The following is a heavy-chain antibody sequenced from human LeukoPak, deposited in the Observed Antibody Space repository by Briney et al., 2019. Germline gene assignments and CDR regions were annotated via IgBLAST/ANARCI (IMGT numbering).Heavy chain of an antibody. V-gene: IGHV3-23*01. Sequence: GGSLRLSCAASGFSLSTYWMSWVRQAPGKGLEWVSTISGSGGSTYYADSVKGRFTISRDNSKNTLYLQMNSLRAEDTAVYYCAKDDTMVRGLITSTFDYWGQGTLVTVSS. CDR3: AKDDTMVRGLITSTFDY. CDR1: GFSLSTYW. D-gene: IGHD3-10*01. J-gene: IGHJ4*02. CDR2: ISGSGGST.